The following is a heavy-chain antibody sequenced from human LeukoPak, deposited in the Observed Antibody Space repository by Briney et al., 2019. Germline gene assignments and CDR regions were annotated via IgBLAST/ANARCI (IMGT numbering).Heavy chain of an antibody. CDR3: AKYGPQDSGSSHFDY. CDR2: INGGGGNT. Sequence: ETLSLTCAVYGGSFSGYYWSWVRQGPGKGLEWVSAINGGGGNTYYADSVKGRFTISRDNSKNMVYLQMNSLRADDTAVYYCAKYGPQDSGSSHFDYWGQGALVTVSS. CDR1: GGSFSGYY. J-gene: IGHJ4*02. V-gene: IGHV3-23*01. D-gene: IGHD1-26*01.